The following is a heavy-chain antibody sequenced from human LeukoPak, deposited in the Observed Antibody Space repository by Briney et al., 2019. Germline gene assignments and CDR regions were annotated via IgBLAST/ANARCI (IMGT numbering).Heavy chain of an antibody. V-gene: IGHV4-4*07. Sequence: NPSETLSLTCTVSGGSISSYYWSWIRQPAGKGLEWIGRIYTSGSTNYNPSLKSRVTMSVDTSKNQFSLELNSVTAADTAVYYCARGWELGRFDYWGQGTLVTASS. CDR3: ARGWELGRFDY. CDR1: GGSISSYY. J-gene: IGHJ4*02. CDR2: IYTSGST. D-gene: IGHD1-26*01.